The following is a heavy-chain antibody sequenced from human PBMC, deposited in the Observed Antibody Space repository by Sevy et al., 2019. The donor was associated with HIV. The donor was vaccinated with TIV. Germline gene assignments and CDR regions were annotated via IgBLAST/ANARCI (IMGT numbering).Heavy chain of an antibody. Sequence: GGSLRLSCAASGFTFSSYWMSWVRQAQGKGLEWVANIKQDGSEKYYVDSVKGRFTISRDNAKNSLYLQMNSLRAEDTAVYYCARDPYYYDSSGYRGHAFDIWGQGTMVTVTS. D-gene: IGHD3-22*01. V-gene: IGHV3-7*01. CDR2: IKQDGSEK. CDR3: ARDPYYYDSSGYRGHAFDI. J-gene: IGHJ3*02. CDR1: GFTFSSYW.